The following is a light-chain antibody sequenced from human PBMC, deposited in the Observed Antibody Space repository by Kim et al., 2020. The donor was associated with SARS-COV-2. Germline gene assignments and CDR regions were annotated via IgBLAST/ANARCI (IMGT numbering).Light chain of an antibody. CDR1: SSDVGSYNR. CDR3: SSYTSSSTGV. Sequence: QSALTQPPSVSGSPGQSVTISCTGTSSDVGSYNRVSWYQQPPVTAPKLMIYEVSNRPSGVPDRFSGSKSGNTASLTISGLQAEDEADYYCSSYTSSSTGVFGGGTQLTVL. J-gene: IGLJ2*01. CDR2: EVS. V-gene: IGLV2-18*02.